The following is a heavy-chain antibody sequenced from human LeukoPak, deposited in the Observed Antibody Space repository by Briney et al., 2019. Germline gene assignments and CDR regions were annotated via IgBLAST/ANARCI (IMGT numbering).Heavy chain of an antibody. D-gene: IGHD5-18*01. V-gene: IGHV3-30*04. J-gene: IGHJ4*02. CDR1: GFTFSSYA. CDR3: ARDPFSYGAPYYFDY. Sequence: GGSLRLSCAASGFTFSSYAMHWVRQAPGKGLEWVAGVSYDGSNKNYADSVKGRFTISRDNSKNTLHLQMSSLRLEDKAVYYCARDPFSYGAPYYFDYWGQGTLVTVSS. CDR2: VSYDGSNK.